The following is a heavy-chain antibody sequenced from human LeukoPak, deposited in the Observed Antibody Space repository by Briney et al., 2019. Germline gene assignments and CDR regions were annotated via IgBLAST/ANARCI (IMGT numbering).Heavy chain of an antibody. CDR3: AKIRVVFNWNYAYYFDS. D-gene: IGHD1-7*01. CDR2: ISYDGSDK. Sequence: GGSLRLSCAASGFTFSDYGMHWVRQAPGKGLEWVAVISYDGSDKYYADSVKGRFTISRDNSKNTLYLQMNSLRTEDTALYYCAKIRVVFNWNYAYYFDSWGQGTLVTVSS. CDR1: GFTFSDYG. J-gene: IGHJ4*02. V-gene: IGHV3-30*18.